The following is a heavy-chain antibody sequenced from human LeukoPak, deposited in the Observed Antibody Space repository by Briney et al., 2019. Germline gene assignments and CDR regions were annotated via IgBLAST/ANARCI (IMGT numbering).Heavy chain of an antibody. CDR1: GGSISSYF. Sequence: SETLSLTCTVSGGSISSYFWSWIRQPPGKGLEWIGYIFYSGSTNYTPSLKSRVTISVDMPKNQFSLKLNSVTAADTAVYYCARVPLRDCSSTSCLRYFYMDVWGKGTTVTVS. D-gene: IGHD2-2*01. CDR2: IFYSGST. V-gene: IGHV4-59*01. J-gene: IGHJ6*03. CDR3: ARVPLRDCSSTSCLRYFYMDV.